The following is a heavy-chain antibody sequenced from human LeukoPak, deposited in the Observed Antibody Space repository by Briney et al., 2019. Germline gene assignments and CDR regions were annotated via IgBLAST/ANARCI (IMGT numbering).Heavy chain of an antibody. CDR2: MNPNSGNT. J-gene: IGHJ6*02. CDR1: GYTFTSYD. CDR3: ARAVVRVGYYYYGMDV. Sequence: ASVKVSCEASGYTFTSYDINWVRQATGQGLEWMGWMNPNSGNTGYAQKLQGRVTMTRNTSISTAYMELSSLRSEDTAVYYCARAVVRVGYYYYGMDVWGQGTTVTVSS. D-gene: IGHD2-8*02. V-gene: IGHV1-8*01.